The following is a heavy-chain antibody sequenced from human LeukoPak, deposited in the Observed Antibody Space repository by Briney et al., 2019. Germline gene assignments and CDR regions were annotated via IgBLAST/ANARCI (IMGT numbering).Heavy chain of an antibody. CDR3: ARLIGLGEVSPYFDY. Sequence: SETLSLTCAVYGGAFSGYYWTWIRQPPGKGLEWIGYSHYSGTANYKPSLRGRVTISVDTSKNQFSLRLGYVTAADTAVYYCARLIGLGEVSPYFDYWGQGILVTVSS. D-gene: IGHD3-16*02. J-gene: IGHJ4*02. CDR2: SHYSGTA. CDR1: GGAFSGYY. V-gene: IGHV4-59*01.